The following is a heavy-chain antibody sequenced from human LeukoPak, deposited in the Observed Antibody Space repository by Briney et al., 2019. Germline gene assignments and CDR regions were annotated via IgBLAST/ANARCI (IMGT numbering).Heavy chain of an antibody. J-gene: IGHJ4*02. Sequence: GRSLRLPCAASGFTFDDYAMHWVRQAPGKGLEWVSGISWNSGSIGYADSVKGRLTISRDNAKNSLYLQMNSLRAEDTALYYCARDRKWLLTYYFDYWGQGTLVTVSS. CDR2: ISWNSGSI. CDR1: GFTFDDYA. V-gene: IGHV3-9*01. D-gene: IGHD3-22*01. CDR3: ARDRKWLLTYYFDY.